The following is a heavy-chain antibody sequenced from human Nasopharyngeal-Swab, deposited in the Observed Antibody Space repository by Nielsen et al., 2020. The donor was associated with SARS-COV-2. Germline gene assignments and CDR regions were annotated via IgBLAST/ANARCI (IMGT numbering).Heavy chain of an antibody. J-gene: IGHJ3*01. D-gene: IGHD2/OR15-2a*01. CDR2: VSNNDGSLT. CDR3: AKDYFCPACAFDV. V-gene: IGHV3-23*01. Sequence: GESLKISCAASGFDFWKYAMSWVRQAPGKGLEWVSTVSNNDGSLTFYADSVTGRFTISRDTSKNTVSLQMNSLRAEDTAVYYCAKDYFCPACAFDVWGQGTIVTVSS. CDR1: GFDFWKYA.